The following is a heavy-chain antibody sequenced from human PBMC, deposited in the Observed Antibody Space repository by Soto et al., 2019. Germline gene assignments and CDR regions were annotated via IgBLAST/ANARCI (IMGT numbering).Heavy chain of an antibody. CDR2: INHSGST. J-gene: IGHJ4*02. CDR3: ARGLGIYSYGYVY. CDR1: GGSFSGYY. V-gene: IGHV4-34*01. D-gene: IGHD5-18*01. Sequence: QVQLQQWGAGLLKPSETLSLTCAVYGGSFSGYYWSWIRQPPGKGLEWIGEINHSGSTNYNPSLKSRVTISVDTSKNQFSLTLSSVTAADTAVYYCARGLGIYSYGYVYWGQGTMVTVSS.